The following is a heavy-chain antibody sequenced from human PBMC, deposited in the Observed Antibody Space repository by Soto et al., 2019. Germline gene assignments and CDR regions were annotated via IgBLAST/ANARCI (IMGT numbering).Heavy chain of an antibody. V-gene: IGHV3-53*01. D-gene: IGHD6-19*01. CDR3: ARRSIAVAVGAFDI. CDR2: IYSGGST. J-gene: IGHJ3*02. CDR1: GFTVSSNY. Sequence: EVQLVESGGGLIQPGGSLRLSCAASGFTVSSNYMSWVRQAPGKGLEWVSVIYSGGSTYYADSVKGRFTISRDNSKNTLYLQMNSLRAEDTAVYYCARRSIAVAVGAFDIWGQGTMVTVSS.